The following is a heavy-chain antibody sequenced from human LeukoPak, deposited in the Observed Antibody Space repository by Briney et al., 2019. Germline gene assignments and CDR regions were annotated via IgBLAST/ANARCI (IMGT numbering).Heavy chain of an antibody. J-gene: IGHJ4*02. Sequence: SVKVSCKASGGTFSSYAISWVRQAPGQRLEWMGRIIPILGIANYAQKFQGRVTITSDKSTSTAYMELRSLRCEDTAVYYCARVNQYGDYEGDYWGQGTLVTVSS. D-gene: IGHD4-17*01. CDR2: IIPILGIA. CDR3: ARVNQYGDYEGDY. CDR1: GGTFSSYA. V-gene: IGHV1-69*04.